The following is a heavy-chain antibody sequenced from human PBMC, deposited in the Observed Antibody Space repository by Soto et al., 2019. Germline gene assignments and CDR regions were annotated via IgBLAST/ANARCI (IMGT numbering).Heavy chain of an antibody. J-gene: IGHJ6*02. D-gene: IGHD3-10*01. V-gene: IGHV4-34*01. CDR2: INHSGST. Sequence: PSETLSLTCAVYGGPFSGYYWSWIRQPPGKGLEWIGEINHSGSTNYNPSLKSRVSMSVDTSKKNFSLKMNSVTAADTAVYYCERRPYYGSGNYYGRSSGLDVWGQGTTVTVS. CDR3: ERRPYYGSGNYYGRSSGLDV. CDR1: GGPFSGYY.